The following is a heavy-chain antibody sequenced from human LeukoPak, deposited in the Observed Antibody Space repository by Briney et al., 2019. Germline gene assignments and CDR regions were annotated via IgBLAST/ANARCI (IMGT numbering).Heavy chain of an antibody. V-gene: IGHV3-9*01. CDR3: AKDGNVDIVSTMYYFDS. J-gene: IGHJ4*02. CDR1: GFTFDDYA. Sequence: GGSLRLSCAASGFTFDDYAMHWVRQPPGKGLEWVSGISWNSGTVTYADSVKGRFTISRDNAKNSLYLQMNSLRAEDTVLYYCAKDGNVDIVSTMYYFDSWGQGTLVTVSS. CDR2: ISWNSGTV. D-gene: IGHD5/OR15-5a*01.